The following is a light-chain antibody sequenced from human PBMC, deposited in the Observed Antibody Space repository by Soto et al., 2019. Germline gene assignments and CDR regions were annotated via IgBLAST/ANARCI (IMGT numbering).Light chain of an antibody. Sequence: EIVLTQSPGTLSLSPGERATLSCRASQTVTSRSLDWYQQKSGQAPRPLIYGASTRATDTPDRFSGSGSGTEFTLTITSLQSEAFAIYFCQQYKNWPPITFGQGTRLEIK. V-gene: IGKV3D-15*01. J-gene: IGKJ5*01. CDR3: QQYKNWPPIT. CDR1: QTVTSRS. CDR2: GAS.